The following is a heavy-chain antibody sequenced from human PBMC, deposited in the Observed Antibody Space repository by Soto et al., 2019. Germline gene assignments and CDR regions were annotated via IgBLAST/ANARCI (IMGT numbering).Heavy chain of an antibody. D-gene: IGHD6-19*01. J-gene: IGHJ4*02. V-gene: IGHV3-73*01. CDR2: IRSKANSYAT. CDR3: TRPIYSSGWYASDY. Sequence: EVPLVESGGGLVQPGGSLKLSCAASGFTFSGSAMHWVRQASGKGLEWVGRIRSKANSYATAYAASVKGRFTISRDDSKNTAYLQMNSLKTEDTAVYYCTRPIYSSGWYASDYWGQGTLVTVSS. CDR1: GFTFSGSA.